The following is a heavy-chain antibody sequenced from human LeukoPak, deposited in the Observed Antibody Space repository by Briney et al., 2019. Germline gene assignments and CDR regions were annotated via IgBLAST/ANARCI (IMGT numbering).Heavy chain of an antibody. V-gene: IGHV5-51*03. Sequence: PGEPLKISCKGSGYSFTSYWIGWARQMHGKGLEWMGILYPGDSDTRYSPPFKGQVTISADKSISTAYLQWSSLKASDTAMYYCASAYSYGNDAFDIWGQGTMVTVSS. D-gene: IGHD5-18*01. CDR3: ASAYSYGNDAFDI. J-gene: IGHJ3*02. CDR2: LYPGDSDT. CDR1: GYSFTSYW.